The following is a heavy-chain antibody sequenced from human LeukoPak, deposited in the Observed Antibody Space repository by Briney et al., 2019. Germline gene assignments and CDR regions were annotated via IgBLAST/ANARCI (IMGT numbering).Heavy chain of an antibody. CDR2: IKQDGSET. CDR1: GFTFSTYW. D-gene: IGHD5-24*01. CDR3: ADGDGFDY. V-gene: IGHV3-7*01. J-gene: IGHJ4*02. Sequence: GGSLRLSCATSGFTFSTYWMSWVRQAPGKGLEWVANIKQDGSETYYADSVKGRFTIFRDNAKNSLYLQMDSLRVEDTAVYYCADGDGFDYWGQGTLVIVSS.